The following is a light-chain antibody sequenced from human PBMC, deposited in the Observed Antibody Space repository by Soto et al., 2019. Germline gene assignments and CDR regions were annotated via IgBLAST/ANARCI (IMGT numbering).Light chain of an antibody. CDR2: GAS. V-gene: IGKV3-15*01. Sequence: EVVMTQSPTTLSVSPGERATLSCRASQSVSSNLAWYQQKPGQAPRLLFYGASTRATGIPARFSGSGSGTEFTLTISRVEPEDFAVYYCQQYGSSLITFGQGTRLEIK. CDR3: QQYGSSLIT. CDR1: QSVSSN. J-gene: IGKJ5*01.